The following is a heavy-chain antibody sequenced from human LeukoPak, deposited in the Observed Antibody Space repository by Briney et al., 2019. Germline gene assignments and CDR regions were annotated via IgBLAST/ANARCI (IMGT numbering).Heavy chain of an antibody. CDR1: GFTFTNYA. Sequence: GGSLRLSCAASGFTFTNYAMTWVRQAPGKGLEWVSTISGSGSSTYYADSVKGRFTISRDNSKNTLFLQMNSLRAEDTAVYYCAKDLAVAGTREGYWGQGTLVTVSS. D-gene: IGHD6-19*01. J-gene: IGHJ4*02. V-gene: IGHV3-23*01. CDR3: AKDLAVAGTREGY. CDR2: ISGSGSST.